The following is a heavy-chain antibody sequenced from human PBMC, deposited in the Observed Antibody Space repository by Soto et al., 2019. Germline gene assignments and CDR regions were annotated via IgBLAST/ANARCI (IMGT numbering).Heavy chain of an antibody. V-gene: IGHV3-23*04. J-gene: IGHJ4*02. Sequence: VLLVESGGGVVQPGRSLRLSCEASGFTFSSYAMSWVRQAPGKGLEWVSAISGSGGSTYYADSVKGRFTISRDNSKNTLYLQMNSLRAEDTAVYYCAKRFEGYFDYWGQGTLVTVSS. D-gene: IGHD3-10*01. CDR3: AKRFEGYFDY. CDR2: ISGSGGST. CDR1: GFTFSSYA.